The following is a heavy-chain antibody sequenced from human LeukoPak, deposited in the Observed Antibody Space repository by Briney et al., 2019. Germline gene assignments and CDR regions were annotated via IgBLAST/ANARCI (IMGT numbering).Heavy chain of an antibody. Sequence: SVKVSCKASGGTFSSYAISWVRQAPGQGLEWMGRIIPILGIANYAQKFQGRDTITAGKSTSTAYMELSSLRSEDTAVYYCASGKRLRYFDWLSRTTDAFDIWGQGTMVTVSS. J-gene: IGHJ3*02. CDR2: IIPILGIA. CDR1: GGTFSSYA. V-gene: IGHV1-69*04. CDR3: ASGKRLRYFDWLSRTTDAFDI. D-gene: IGHD3-9*01.